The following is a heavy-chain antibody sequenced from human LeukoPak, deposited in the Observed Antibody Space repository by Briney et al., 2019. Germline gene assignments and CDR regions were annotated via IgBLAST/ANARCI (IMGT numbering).Heavy chain of an antibody. D-gene: IGHD3-22*01. V-gene: IGHV3-23*01. CDR3: AKDVQLTSNLYYNYFDH. CDR1: GFTFSSYG. J-gene: IGHJ4*02. CDR2: ISGSGGST. Sequence: ESGGSLRLSCAASGFTFSSYGMSWVRQAPGKGLEWVSAISGSGGSTYYADSVKGRFTISRDDSKNTLYLQMNSLRAEDTALYYCAKDVQLTSNLYYNYFDHWGQGTLVTVSS.